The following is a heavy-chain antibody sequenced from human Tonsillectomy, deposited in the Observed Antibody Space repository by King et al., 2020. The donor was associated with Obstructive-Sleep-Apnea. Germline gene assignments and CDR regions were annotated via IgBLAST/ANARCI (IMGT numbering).Heavy chain of an antibody. CDR1: GFSLSTRGVG. Sequence: LTLPPPRPTLVKPTQTLTLTCTFSGFSLSTRGVGVGWIRQPPEKPLEWLVIIFWVDVKPNSPSLKSRLTITKDTSKNQVFLTIPNMDPVDTATYYCANTGSMILSQFYFDYWGQGTLVTVSS. J-gene: IGHJ4*02. V-gene: IGHV2-5*02. CDR2: IFWVDVK. D-gene: IGHD3-22*01. CDR3: ANTGSMILSQFYFDY.